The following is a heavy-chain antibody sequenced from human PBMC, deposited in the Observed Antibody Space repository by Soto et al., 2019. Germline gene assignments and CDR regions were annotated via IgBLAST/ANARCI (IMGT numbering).Heavy chain of an antibody. CDR2: IYNSETT. Sequence: QVQLQESGPGLVKPSETLSLTCTVSGGSVSSGGYYWSWIRQHPGKGLEWIGYIYNSETTDYNPSLKSRSTISVDPSKNPSSLKLSSASAAHTAVYYRARRAYCTSARPPVDSYYGMDVWGQRTTVTASS. V-gene: IGHV4-31*03. CDR3: ARRAYCTSARPPVDSYYGMDV. CDR1: GGSVSSGGYY. D-gene: IGHD2-8*01. J-gene: IGHJ6*02.